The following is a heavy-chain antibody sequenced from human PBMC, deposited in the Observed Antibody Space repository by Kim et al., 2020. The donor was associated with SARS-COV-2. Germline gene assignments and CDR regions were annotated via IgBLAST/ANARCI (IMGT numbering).Heavy chain of an antibody. Sequence: SETLSLICTVSGGSISSSNYYWGWIRQPPGKGLEWIGYIYYSGNTYYNPSLKSRVTVSVDTSKNQFSLKLSSVTAADTAVYYCVRTIAGRPEAFDIWGQG. V-gene: IGHV4-39*01. J-gene: IGHJ3*02. CDR1: GGSISSSNYY. CDR3: VRTIAGRPEAFDI. D-gene: IGHD6-6*01. CDR2: IYYSGNT.